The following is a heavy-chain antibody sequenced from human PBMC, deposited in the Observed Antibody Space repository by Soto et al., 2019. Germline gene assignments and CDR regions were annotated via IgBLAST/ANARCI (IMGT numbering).Heavy chain of an antibody. CDR2: IYYSGST. J-gene: IGHJ1*01. V-gene: IGHV4-31*03. CDR1: GDSISSGGYY. Sequence: QVQLQESGPGLVKPSQTLSLTCTVSGDSISSGGYYWSWIRQPPGKGLEWIGYIYYSGSTYYNPSLNTRVTISVDTSKNQFSLKLTSVTAADTAVYYCVGMYSGCPGGSFRHWGQGTLVTVSS. D-gene: IGHD1-26*01. CDR3: VGMYSGCPGGSFRH.